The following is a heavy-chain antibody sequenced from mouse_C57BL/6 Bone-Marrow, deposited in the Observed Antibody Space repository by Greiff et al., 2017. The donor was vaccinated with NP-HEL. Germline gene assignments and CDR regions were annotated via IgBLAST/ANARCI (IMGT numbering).Heavy chain of an antibody. Sequence: EVQLKQSGAELVRPGASVKLSCTASGFNIKDDYMHWVKQRPEQGLEWIGWIDPENGDTEYASKFQGKATITADTSSNTAYLQLSSLTSEDTAVYYCTTWYYGSWYFDVWGTGTTVTVSS. V-gene: IGHV14-4*01. J-gene: IGHJ1*03. CDR2: IDPENGDT. D-gene: IGHD1-1*01. CDR1: GFNIKDDY. CDR3: TTWYYGSWYFDV.